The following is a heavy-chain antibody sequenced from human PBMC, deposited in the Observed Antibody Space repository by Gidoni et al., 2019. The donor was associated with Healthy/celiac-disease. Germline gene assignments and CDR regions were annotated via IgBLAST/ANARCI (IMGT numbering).Heavy chain of an antibody. D-gene: IGHD2-2*01. Sequence: EVQWGEPGGGLGKPGGPLRVTWTASGLTWGRNSRKRGRQAPVMGLEWVSSVSSSRRYISYTDSVKGRFTISRDNAKNSLYLQMNSLRAEVTAVYYCARDGCSSTSCYGYYYYGMDVWGQGTTVTVSS. CDR3: ARDGCSSTSCYGYYYYGMDV. CDR2: VSSSRRYI. J-gene: IGHJ6*02. V-gene: IGHV3-21*01. CDR1: GLTWGRNS.